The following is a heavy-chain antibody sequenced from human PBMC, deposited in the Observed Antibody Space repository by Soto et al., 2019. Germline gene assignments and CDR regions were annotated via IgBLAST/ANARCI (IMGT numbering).Heavy chain of an antibody. CDR3: ARDNIGSSSGMDV. V-gene: IGHV3-33*01. D-gene: IGHD3-16*02. CDR1: GFTFSSYG. J-gene: IGHJ6*02. CDR2: IWYDGDS. Sequence: QVQLVESGGGVVQPGRSLRLSCAASGFTFSSYGMHWVRQAPGKGREWVTVIWYDGDSNYANFVKGRFTISRDNFKNTLYLQMNSLRAEDTAVYYCARDNIGSSSGMDVWGQGTTVTVSS.